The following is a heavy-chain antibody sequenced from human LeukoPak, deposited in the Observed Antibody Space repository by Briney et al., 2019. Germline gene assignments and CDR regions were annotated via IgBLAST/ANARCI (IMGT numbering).Heavy chain of an antibody. CDR3: ASKPSL. CDR1: GFTFTNAW. J-gene: IGHJ4*02. Sequence: PGGSLRLSCVASGFTFTNAWMSWVRQSPGKGLEWVGRIKSNIDGGTTDYAVPVKGRFTISRDDSKNTLYLQMNSLKAEDTAVYYCASKPSLWGQGTLVTVSS. V-gene: IGHV3-15*01. CDR2: IKSNIDGGTT.